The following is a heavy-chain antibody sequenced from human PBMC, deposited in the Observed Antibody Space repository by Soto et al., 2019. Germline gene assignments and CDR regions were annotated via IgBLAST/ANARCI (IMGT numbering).Heavy chain of an antibody. D-gene: IGHD3-10*01. Sequence: EVQLVESGGGLVQSGGSLRLSCAASGFTFSSHDMHWVRQATGKGLEWVSTIGTAGDTYYPGSAKGRFTSSRENAKNSVYLQMDSLRAGDTAVYYCARGRLSGYYYMDLWGKGTTVTVSS. CDR2: IGTAGDT. CDR1: GFTFSSHD. V-gene: IGHV3-13*01. CDR3: ARGRLSGYYYMDL. J-gene: IGHJ6*03.